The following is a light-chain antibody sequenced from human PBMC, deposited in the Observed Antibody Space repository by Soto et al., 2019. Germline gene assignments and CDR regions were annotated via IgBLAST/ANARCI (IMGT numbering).Light chain of an antibody. V-gene: IGKV3-11*01. CDR1: QSVSSY. CDR2: DAS. J-gene: IGKJ4*01. CDR3: QQRSNWPPLP. Sequence: EIVLTQAPATLSLSPGERATLSCRASQSVSSYLAWYQQKPCQAPRLLIYDASNRATGIPARFSGSGSGTDFTLTISSLEPEDFAVYYCQQRSNWPPLPFGGGTKVDIK.